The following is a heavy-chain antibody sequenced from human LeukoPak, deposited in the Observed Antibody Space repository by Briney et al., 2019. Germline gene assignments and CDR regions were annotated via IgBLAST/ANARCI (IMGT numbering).Heavy chain of an antibody. CDR1: GGSFSGYY. Sequence: PSETLSLTCAVYGGSFSGYYWSWIRQPPGKGLEWIGEINHSGSTNYNPSLKSRVTISVDTSKNQFSLKLSSVTAADTAVYYCASGTRVVVTRGTFDYWGQGTLVTVSS. J-gene: IGHJ4*02. CDR3: ASGTRVVVTRGTFDY. CDR2: INHSGST. D-gene: IGHD2-21*02. V-gene: IGHV4-34*01.